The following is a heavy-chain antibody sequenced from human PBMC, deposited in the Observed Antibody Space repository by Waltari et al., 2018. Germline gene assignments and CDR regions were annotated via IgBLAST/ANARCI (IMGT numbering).Heavy chain of an antibody. Sequence: EVQLVESGGVVVHPGGSLRLPCAASGFTFADYTMHWVRKAPGKGLEWVSLISWDGGSTYYADSVKGRFTISRDNSKNSLYLQMNSLRTEDTALYYCAKDSHSSSSFDYWGQGTLVTVSS. D-gene: IGHD6-6*01. CDR1: GFTFADYT. V-gene: IGHV3-43*01. J-gene: IGHJ4*02. CDR3: AKDSHSSSSFDY. CDR2: ISWDGGST.